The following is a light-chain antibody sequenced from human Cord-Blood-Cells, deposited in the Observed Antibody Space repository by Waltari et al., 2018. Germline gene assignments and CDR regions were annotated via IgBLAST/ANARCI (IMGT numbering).Light chain of an antibody. J-gene: IGKJ4*01. CDR3: QQRSNWPLT. CDR2: DAS. CDR1: QSVSSY. V-gene: IGKV3-11*01. Sequence: EIVLTQSPATLSLSPGERATLPCRASQSVSSYLAWYQQKPGQAPRLLIYDASNRATGIPARFSGSGSGTEFTLTISSREPEDFAVYYCQQRSNWPLTFGGGTKVEIK.